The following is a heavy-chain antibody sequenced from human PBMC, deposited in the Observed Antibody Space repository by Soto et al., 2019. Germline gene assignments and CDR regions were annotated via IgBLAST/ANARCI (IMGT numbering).Heavy chain of an antibody. D-gene: IGHD3-22*01. Sequence: SGGSLRLSCAASGFTFSSYAMHWVRQAPGKGLEWVAVISYDGGNKYYADSVKGRFTISRDNSKNTLYLQMNSLRAEDTAVYYCARARTMRRHNAFDIWGQGTMVTVSS. CDR3: ARARTMRRHNAFDI. J-gene: IGHJ3*02. CDR2: ISYDGGNK. V-gene: IGHV3-30-3*01. CDR1: GFTFSSYA.